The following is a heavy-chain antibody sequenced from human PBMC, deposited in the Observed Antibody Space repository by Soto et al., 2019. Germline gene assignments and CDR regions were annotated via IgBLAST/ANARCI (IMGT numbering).Heavy chain of an antibody. CDR2: IYYSGST. J-gene: IGHJ4*02. CDR1: GGSISSGGYY. CDR3: VVVTENYYFDY. V-gene: IGHV4-31*03. Sequence: SETLSLTCTVSGGSISSGGYYWSWIRQHPGKGLEWIGYIYYSGSTYYNPSLKSRVSILVDTSKNQLSLKLTSVTAADTAVYYCVVVTENYYFDYWGQGTLVTVSS. D-gene: IGHD2-21*02.